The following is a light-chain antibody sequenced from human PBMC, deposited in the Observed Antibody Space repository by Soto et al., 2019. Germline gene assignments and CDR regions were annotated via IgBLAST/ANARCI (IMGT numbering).Light chain of an antibody. CDR3: QQSNNGHKT. CDR2: DAS. CDR1: QSVGSN. V-gene: IGKV3-15*01. Sequence: EIVMTQSPDTLSVSPGETATLSCRASQSVGSNLAWYQQKPGQAPRLLISDASTRAAGLPARFSGSGSGTEFTLTISSLQSEDFAVYYCQQSNNGHKTFGQGTKVDIK. J-gene: IGKJ1*01.